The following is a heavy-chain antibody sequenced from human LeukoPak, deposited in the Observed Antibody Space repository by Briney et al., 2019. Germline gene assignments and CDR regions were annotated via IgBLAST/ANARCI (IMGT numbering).Heavy chain of an antibody. CDR2: IYYSGST. CDR3: ASRDDFLFDY. D-gene: IGHD2/OR15-2a*01. V-gene: IGHV4-59*08. J-gene: IGHJ4*02. Sequence: SETLSLTCAVYGGSFSGYYWSWIRQPPGKGLEWIGYIYYSGSTNYNPSLKSRVTISVDTSKNQFSLKLSSVTAADTAVYYCASRDDFLFDYWGQGTLVTVSS. CDR1: GGSFSGYY.